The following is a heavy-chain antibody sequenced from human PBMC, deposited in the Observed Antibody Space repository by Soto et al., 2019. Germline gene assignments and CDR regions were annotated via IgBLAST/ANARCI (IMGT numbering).Heavy chain of an antibody. J-gene: IGHJ4*02. Sequence: QVQLRESGPGLVKPSQTLSLTCTVSGGSISSGDYYWSWIRQPPGKGLEWIGYIYYSGSTYYNPSLKSRVTISVDTSKNQFSLKLSSVTAADTAVYYCARGVSGLLYYFDYWGQGTLVTVSS. V-gene: IGHV4-30-4*01. CDR1: GGSISSGDYY. CDR2: IYYSGST. D-gene: IGHD2-15*01. CDR3: ARGVSGLLYYFDY.